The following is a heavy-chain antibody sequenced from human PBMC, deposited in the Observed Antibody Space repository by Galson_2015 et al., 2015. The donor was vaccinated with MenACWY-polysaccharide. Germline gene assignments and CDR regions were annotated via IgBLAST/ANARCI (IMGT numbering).Heavy chain of an antibody. Sequence: SLRLSCAASGFTFSGYSMSWVCQAPGKGLEWVANIKQDATEKYYADSVKGRFTISRDSAKNSLFLQMDSLRAEDTAVYYCARWVSGWFDYWGQGTLVTVST. V-gene: IGHV3-7*01. CDR1: GFTFSGYS. J-gene: IGHJ4*02. D-gene: IGHD6-19*01. CDR2: IKQDATEK. CDR3: ARWVSGWFDY.